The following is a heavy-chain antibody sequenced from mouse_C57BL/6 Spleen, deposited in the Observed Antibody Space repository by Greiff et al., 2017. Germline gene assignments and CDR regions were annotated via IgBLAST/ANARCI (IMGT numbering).Heavy chain of an antibody. V-gene: IGHV5-9*01. CDR3: ARHDSSGYYFDY. Sequence: DVMLVESGGGLVKPGGSLKLSCAASGFTFSSYTMSWVRQTPAKRLEWVATISGGGGNTYYPDSVKGRFTISRDNAKNTLYLQMSSLRSEDTALYYCARHDSSGYYFDYWGQGTTLTVSS. J-gene: IGHJ2*01. D-gene: IGHD3-2*02. CDR1: GFTFSSYT. CDR2: ISGGGGNT.